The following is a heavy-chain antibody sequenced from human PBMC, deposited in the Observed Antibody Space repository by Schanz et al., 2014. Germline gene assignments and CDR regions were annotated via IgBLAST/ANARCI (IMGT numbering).Heavy chain of an antibody. J-gene: IGHJ4*02. Sequence: ESGGGLVQPGGSLRLSCAVSGFTVSSNHMSWVPQTPGKGLEWVSVIYSGIGAYYADSVKDRFTVSRDNSKNTVYLQMNRLRAEDTAVYYCARVHHYDPSGWGYFDYWGQGALVTVSS. D-gene: IGHD3-22*01. CDR3: ARVHHYDPSGWGYFDY. CDR1: GFTVSSNH. V-gene: IGHV3-66*01. CDR2: IYSGIGA.